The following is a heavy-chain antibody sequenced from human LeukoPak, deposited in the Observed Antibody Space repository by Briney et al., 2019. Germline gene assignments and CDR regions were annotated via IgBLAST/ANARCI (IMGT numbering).Heavy chain of an antibody. D-gene: IGHD6-13*01. Sequence: PWETLSLTCTVSGGSISSYYWSWIRQPPGKGLEWIGYIYYSGSTNYNPSLKSRVTISVDTSKNQFSLKLSSVTAADTAVYYCARQEGSSWPFDYWGQGTLVTVSS. V-gene: IGHV4-59*08. CDR2: IYYSGST. J-gene: IGHJ4*02. CDR3: ARQEGSSWPFDY. CDR1: GGSISSYY.